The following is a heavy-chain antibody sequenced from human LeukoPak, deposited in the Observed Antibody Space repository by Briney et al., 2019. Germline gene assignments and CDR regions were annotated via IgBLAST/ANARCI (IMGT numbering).Heavy chain of an antibody. D-gene: IGHD3-10*01. V-gene: IGHV4-39*02. CDR3: ARRTGSHLPNWFDP. J-gene: IGHJ5*02. Sequence: SETLSLTCTVSGGSISSSGYCWVWIRQPPGKGLEWIGSVHNSGGTYYNPSLNSRVTITVDASKNYLSLKLSSVTAADTAIYYCARRTGSHLPNWFDPWGQGTLVTVSS. CDR2: VHNSGGT. CDR1: GGSISSSGYC.